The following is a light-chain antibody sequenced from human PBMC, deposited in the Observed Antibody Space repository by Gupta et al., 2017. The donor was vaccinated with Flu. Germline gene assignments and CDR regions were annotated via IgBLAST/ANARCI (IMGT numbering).Light chain of an antibody. Sequence: QSALTQPASVSGSPGQSITISCTGTSSDIGTYNFVPWYQQHPGKAPKLMIYEVTNRPSGVSNRFSGSKSGNTASLTISGLQPDDEAEYYCSSYTSSSTLGFGGGTKLTVL. J-gene: IGLJ3*02. CDR3: SSYTSSSTLG. CDR1: SSDIGTYNF. CDR2: EVT. V-gene: IGLV2-14*01.